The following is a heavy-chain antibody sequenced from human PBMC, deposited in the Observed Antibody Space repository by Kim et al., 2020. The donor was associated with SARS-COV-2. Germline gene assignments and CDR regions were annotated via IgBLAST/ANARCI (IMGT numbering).Heavy chain of an antibody. D-gene: IGHD3-10*01. CDR2: FDPEDGET. CDR1: GYTLTELS. J-gene: IGHJ4*02. V-gene: IGHV1-24*01. Sequence: ASVKVSCKVSGYTLTELSMHWVRQAPGKGLEWMGGFDPEDGETIYAQKFQGRVTMTEDTSTDTAYMELSSLRSDDTAVYYCATDFAYGSGSYPRFDYWGQGTLVTVSS. CDR3: ATDFAYGSGSYPRFDY.